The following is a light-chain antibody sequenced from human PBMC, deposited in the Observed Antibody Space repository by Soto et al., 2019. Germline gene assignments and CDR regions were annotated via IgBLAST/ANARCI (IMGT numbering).Light chain of an antibody. CDR1: QSVVYSSNNKNY. Sequence: DIVMTQSPDSLAVSLGERATINCKSSQSVVYSSNNKNYLTWYQQKPGQPPKLLIYRASTRDSGVPDRFSGSGSGTEFTLTISSLQAEDVAVYYCQQYYDTPYTSGQGTKLEIK. V-gene: IGKV4-1*01. J-gene: IGKJ2*01. CDR2: RAS. CDR3: QQYYDTPYT.